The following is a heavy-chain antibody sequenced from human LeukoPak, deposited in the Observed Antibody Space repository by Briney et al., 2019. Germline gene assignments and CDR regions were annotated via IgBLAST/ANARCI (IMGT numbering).Heavy chain of an antibody. V-gene: IGHV4-59*01. CDR3: AGERLGAFDI. J-gene: IGHJ3*02. CDR2: IYYSGST. CDR1: GYSITSYY. D-gene: IGHD4-11*01. Sequence: SETLSLTCTVSGYSITSYYWRWIRQPPGQGLEWIGYIYYSGSTNYNPPLKSRVRISGVTSNDQFALRLSAVTAADTAVYYCAGERLGAFDIWGQGTMVTVSS.